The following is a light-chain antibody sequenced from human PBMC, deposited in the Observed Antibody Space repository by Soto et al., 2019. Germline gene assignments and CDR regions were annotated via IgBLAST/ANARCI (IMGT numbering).Light chain of an antibody. CDR3: QSYDYSLSGYV. J-gene: IGLJ1*01. CDR2: ANI. Sequence: QSVLTQPPSVSGAPGQRVTISCTGSSSNIGAGSDVHWYQQLPGTVPQLLIFANINRPSGVPDRFSASKSGTSASLAITGLQADDEADYYCQSYDYSLSGYVFRTGTKLTVL. CDR1: SSNIGAGSD. V-gene: IGLV1-40*01.